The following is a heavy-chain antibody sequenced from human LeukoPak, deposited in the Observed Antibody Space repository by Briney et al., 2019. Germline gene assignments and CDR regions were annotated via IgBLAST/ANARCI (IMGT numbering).Heavy chain of an antibody. CDR1: GYTFTGYY. CDR3: ARERTGDGYYFDY. CDR2: INPNSGGT. Sequence: ASVKVSCKASGYTFTGYYMHWVRQAPGQGLEWMGWINPNSGGTNYAQKFQGRVTMTTDTSTSTAYMELRSLRSDDTAVYYCARERTGDGYYFDYWGQGTLVTVSS. J-gene: IGHJ4*02. D-gene: IGHD7-27*01. V-gene: IGHV1-2*02.